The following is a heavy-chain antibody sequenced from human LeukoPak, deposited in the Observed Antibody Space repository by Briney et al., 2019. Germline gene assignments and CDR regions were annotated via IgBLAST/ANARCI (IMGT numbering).Heavy chain of an antibody. CDR1: GFSFSNAW. CDR3: ARDVGGSYGAEYYFDY. D-gene: IGHD1-26*01. J-gene: IGHJ4*02. Sequence: GGSLRLSCAASGFSFSNAWMSWIRQAPGKGLEWVSYISSSSSYTNYADSVKGRFTISRDNAKNSLYLQMNSLRAEDTAVYYCARDVGGSYGAEYYFDYWGQGTLVTVSS. V-gene: IGHV3-11*06. CDR2: ISSSSSYT.